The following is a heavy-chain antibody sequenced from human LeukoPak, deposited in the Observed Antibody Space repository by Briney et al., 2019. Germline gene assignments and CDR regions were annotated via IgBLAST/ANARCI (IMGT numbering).Heavy chain of an antibody. CDR3: ATYSYGYYFDY. D-gene: IGHD5-18*01. J-gene: IGHJ4*02. V-gene: IGHV4-59*01. CDR2: IYYSGST. Sequence: SETLSLTCTVSGGSISSYYWSWIRQPPGKGLEWIGYIYYSGSTNYNPSLKSRVTISVDTSKNQFSLKLSSVTAADTAVYYRATYSYGYYFDYWGQGTLVTVSS. CDR1: GGSISSYY.